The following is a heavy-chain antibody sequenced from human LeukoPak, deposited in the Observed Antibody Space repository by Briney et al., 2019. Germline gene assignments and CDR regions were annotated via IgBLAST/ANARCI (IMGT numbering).Heavy chain of an antibody. D-gene: IGHD5-24*01. Sequence: GGSLRLSCAASGFTFSSYSMNWVRQAPGKGLEWVSSISTSSSYIYYADSVKGRFTISRDNSKNTLYLQMNSLRAEDTAVYYCAKDSGWLQLMIDYWGQGTLVTVSS. CDR3: AKDSGWLQLMIDY. J-gene: IGHJ4*02. V-gene: IGHV3-21*04. CDR2: ISTSSSYI. CDR1: GFTFSSYS.